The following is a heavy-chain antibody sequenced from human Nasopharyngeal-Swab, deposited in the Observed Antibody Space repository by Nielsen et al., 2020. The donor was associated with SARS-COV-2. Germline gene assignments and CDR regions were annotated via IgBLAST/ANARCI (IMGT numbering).Heavy chain of an antibody. V-gene: IGHV5-51*01. CDR3: ATAYNGNYYWDY. CDR1: GYSFSSYW. D-gene: IGHD1-7*01. J-gene: IGHJ4*02. CDR2: MYPRDSDT. Sequence: GESLKIPCKGSGYSFSSYWIGWVRPMPGKGLEWMGIMYPRDSDTRYSPSFQGQVTISADKSISTAYLQWSSLKASDTAMYYCATAYNGNYYWDYWGQGTLVTVSS.